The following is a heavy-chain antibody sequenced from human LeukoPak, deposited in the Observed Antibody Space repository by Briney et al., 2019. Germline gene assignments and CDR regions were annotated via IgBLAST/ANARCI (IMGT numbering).Heavy chain of an antibody. CDR3: ARGPCDYDFWSGYCNWFDP. CDR1: GGSISSYY. J-gene: IGHJ5*02. CDR2: IYYSGST. Sequence: SETLSLTCTISGGSISSYYWSWIRQPPGKGLEWIGHIYYSGSTNYNPSLKSRVTISVDTSKNQFSLKLSSVTAADTAVYYCARGPCDYDFWSGYCNWFDPWGQGTLVTVSS. D-gene: IGHD3-3*01. V-gene: IGHV4-59*01.